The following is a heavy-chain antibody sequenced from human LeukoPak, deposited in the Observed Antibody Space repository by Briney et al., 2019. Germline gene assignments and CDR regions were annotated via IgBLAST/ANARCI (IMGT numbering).Heavy chain of an antibody. J-gene: IGHJ4*02. CDR3: ARDQYDFWSGYYTGFDY. CDR2: ISSSSSYI. V-gene: IGHV3-21*01. Sequence: GGSLRLSCAASGFTFSSYSMNWVCQAPGKGLEWVSSISSSSSYIYYADSVKGRFTISRDNGKNSLYLQMNSLRAEDTAVYYCARDQYDFWSGYYTGFDYWGQGSLVTVSS. D-gene: IGHD3-3*01. CDR1: GFTFSSYS.